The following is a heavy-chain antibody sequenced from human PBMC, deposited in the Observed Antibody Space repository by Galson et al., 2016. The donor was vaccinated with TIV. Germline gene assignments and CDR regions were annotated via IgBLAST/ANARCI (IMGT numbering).Heavy chain of an antibody. Sequence: SVKVSCKASGYSFSSYAMHWVRQAPGQGIEWMGLINPTTGKSTYAQGFTGRFVFSFDTSVSTSYLEISSLKADDTAVYYCVRDLEFSRSSGDRWGQGTLVTVSS. CDR3: VRDLEFSRSSGDR. CDR1: GYSFSSYA. J-gene: IGHJ5*02. D-gene: IGHD6-6*01. CDR2: INPTTGKS. V-gene: IGHV7-4-1*02.